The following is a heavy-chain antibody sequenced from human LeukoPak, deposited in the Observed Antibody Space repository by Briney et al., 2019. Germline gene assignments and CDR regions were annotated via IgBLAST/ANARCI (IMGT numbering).Heavy chain of an antibody. CDR3: ARGYSSSWYFNWFDP. Sequence: SETLSLTCSVSGYAISSGYFWGWIRQPPGKGLEWIGTIYHSGSTYYNPSLKSRVTISVDTSKNQFSLKLSSVTAADTAVYYCARGYSSSWYFNWFDPWGQGTLVTVSS. D-gene: IGHD6-13*01. J-gene: IGHJ5*02. CDR1: GYAISSGYF. CDR2: IYHSGST. V-gene: IGHV4-38-2*02.